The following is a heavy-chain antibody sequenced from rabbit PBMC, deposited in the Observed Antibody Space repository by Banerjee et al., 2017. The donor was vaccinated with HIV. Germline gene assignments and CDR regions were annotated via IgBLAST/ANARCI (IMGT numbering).Heavy chain of an antibody. D-gene: IGHD4-2*01. CDR1: GLDFSSSYW. CDR3: ARDDGGVAGWAYEL. V-gene: IGHV1S45*01. Sequence: QEQLVEYGGDLVQPEGSLTLTCKASGLDFSSSYWICWVRQAPGKGLEWIACIYVGSGGGTKYASWAKGRFTISKTSSTTVTLQMTSLTGADTATYFCARDDGGVAGWAYELWGPGTLVTVS. J-gene: IGHJ4*01. CDR2: IYVGSGGGT.